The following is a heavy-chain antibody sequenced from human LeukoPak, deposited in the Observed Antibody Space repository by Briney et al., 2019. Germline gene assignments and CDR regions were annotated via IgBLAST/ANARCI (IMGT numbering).Heavy chain of an antibody. CDR2: IGTAGDP. Sequence: GGSLRLSCAASGFTFSSYDMHWVRQATGKGLEWVSAIGTAGDPYYPGSVKGRFTISRDNAKNSLYLQMNSLRAEDTALYYCAKELIAVAGAFDIWGQGTMVTVSS. V-gene: IGHV3-13*05. CDR1: GFTFSSYD. J-gene: IGHJ3*02. D-gene: IGHD6-19*01. CDR3: AKELIAVAGAFDI.